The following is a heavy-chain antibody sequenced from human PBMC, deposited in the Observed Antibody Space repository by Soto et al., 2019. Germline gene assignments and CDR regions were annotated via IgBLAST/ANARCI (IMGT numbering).Heavy chain of an antibody. CDR2: INPKTAAT. Sequence: QEQLVQSGAVVKKSGASVKVSCKTSGYTFSDYFIQWLRQAPGQGLEWMAWINPKTAATNYAKKFQDRVTLTSDTSFTTAYLELTRLRPDDTAIYYCARIKWGLDYYSGMDVWGQGTAVTVSS. J-gene: IGHJ6*02. D-gene: IGHD1-26*01. V-gene: IGHV1-2*02. CDR3: ARIKWGLDYYSGMDV. CDR1: GYTFSDYF.